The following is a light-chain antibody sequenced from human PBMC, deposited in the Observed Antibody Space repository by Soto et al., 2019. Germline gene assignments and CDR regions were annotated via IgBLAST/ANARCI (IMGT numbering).Light chain of an antibody. V-gene: IGKV1-17*01. CDR2: AAS. J-gene: IGKJ4*01. CDR1: QGIRND. Sequence: DIQMTQSPSSLSASVGDRVTITCRASQGIRNDLGWYQQKPGQAPTRLIYAASSLRSGVPSRFSGSGYGTDFSLTISSLQPEDLATYYCKQSKSFPLTFGGGTKVDIK. CDR3: KQSKSFPLT.